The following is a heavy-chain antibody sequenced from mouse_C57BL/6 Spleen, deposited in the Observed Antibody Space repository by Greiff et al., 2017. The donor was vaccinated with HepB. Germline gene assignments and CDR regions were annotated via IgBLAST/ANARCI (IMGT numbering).Heavy chain of an antibody. Sequence: QVQLKQPGAELVKPGASVKLSCKASGYTFTSYWMHWVKQRPGQGLEWIGMIHPNSGSTNYNEKFKSKATLTVDKSSSTAYMQLSSLTSEDSAVYYCARGEGDYYAMDYWGQGTSVTVSS. V-gene: IGHV1-64*01. CDR2: IHPNSGST. CDR1: GYTFTSYW. CDR3: ARGEGDYYAMDY. J-gene: IGHJ4*01.